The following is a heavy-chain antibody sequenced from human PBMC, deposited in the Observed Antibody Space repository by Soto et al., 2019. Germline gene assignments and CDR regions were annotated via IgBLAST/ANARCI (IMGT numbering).Heavy chain of an antibody. V-gene: IGHV3-30*18. CDR1: GFTFSSYG. Sequence: QVQLVESGGGVVQPGRSLRLSCAASGFTFSSYGMHWVRQAPGNGLEWVAVISYDGSNKYYADSVKGRFTISRDNSKNTLYLQMNSLRAEDTAVYYCAKDRRPNYYYGMDVWGQGTTVPVSS. D-gene: IGHD6-25*01. J-gene: IGHJ6*02. CDR3: AKDRRPNYYYGMDV. CDR2: ISYDGSNK.